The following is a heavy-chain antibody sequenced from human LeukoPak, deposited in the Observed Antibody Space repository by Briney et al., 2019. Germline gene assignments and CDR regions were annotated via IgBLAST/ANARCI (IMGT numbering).Heavy chain of an antibody. Sequence: KPGGSLRLSCAAAGFTFSDYYMSWIRQAPGKGLEWVSYISSSGSTIYSADSVKGRFTISRDNAKNSLYLQMNSLRAEDTAVYYCARNYYDSSGYWDYWGQGTLVTVSS. CDR3: ARNYYDSSGYWDY. J-gene: IGHJ4*02. D-gene: IGHD3-22*01. CDR2: ISSSGSTI. CDR1: GFTFSDYY. V-gene: IGHV3-11*01.